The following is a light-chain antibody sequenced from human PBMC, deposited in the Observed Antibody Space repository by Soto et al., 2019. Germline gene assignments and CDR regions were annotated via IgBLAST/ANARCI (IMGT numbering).Light chain of an antibody. CDR3: QQSFITPLT. CDR1: QSISTY. Sequence: DIKMTQSPSSLSASVGDRVTITCRASQSISTYLNWYQQRPGRVPKLLIYAASSLHSGVPSRFSGSGSGTDFTLTISSLQPEDFATYYCQQSFITPLTFGGETKVEI. V-gene: IGKV1-39*01. J-gene: IGKJ4*01. CDR2: AAS.